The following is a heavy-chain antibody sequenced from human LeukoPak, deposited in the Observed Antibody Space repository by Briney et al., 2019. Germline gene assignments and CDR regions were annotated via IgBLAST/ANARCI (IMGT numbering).Heavy chain of an antibody. CDR3: ARIQQLVHFAFDI. CDR1: GGSFSGYY. V-gene: IGHV4-34*01. CDR2: INHSGST. Sequence: SETLSLTCAVYGGSFSGYYWSWIRQPPGKGLEWIGEINHSGSTNYNPSLKSRVTISVDTSKSQFSLKLSSVTAADTAVYYCARIQQLVHFAFDIWGQGTMVTVSS. J-gene: IGHJ3*02. D-gene: IGHD6-13*01.